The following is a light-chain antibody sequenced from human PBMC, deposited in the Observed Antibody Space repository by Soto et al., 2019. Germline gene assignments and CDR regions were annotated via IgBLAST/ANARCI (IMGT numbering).Light chain of an antibody. J-gene: IGKJ2*01. V-gene: IGKV1-39*01. Sequence: DIQMTQSPCSVSASIGDTVTITCRASQDINVYLNRYQQKPGEVPKLLIYSASSLHSGVPSRFTGSGSETDFTLTIRSLQPEDFATYYCQHGYVAPYNFGQGTKVDIK. CDR2: SAS. CDR3: QHGYVAPYN. CDR1: QDINVY.